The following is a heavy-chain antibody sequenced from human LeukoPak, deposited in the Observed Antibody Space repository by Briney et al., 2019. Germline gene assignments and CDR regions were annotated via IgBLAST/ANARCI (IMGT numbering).Heavy chain of an antibody. V-gene: IGHV3-7*01. CDR3: ARDPPSLSCVDV. D-gene: IGHD3-10*01. J-gene: IGHJ6*04. CDR1: GFSFSSYW. Sequence: PGGSLRLSCAASGFSFSSYWMNWVRQVPGKGLEWVANIKQDGSQKYYVDSVKGRFTVSRDNAKNSLYLQMNSLRAEDTAVYYCARDPPSLSCVDVWGKGTTVTVSS. CDR2: IKQDGSQK.